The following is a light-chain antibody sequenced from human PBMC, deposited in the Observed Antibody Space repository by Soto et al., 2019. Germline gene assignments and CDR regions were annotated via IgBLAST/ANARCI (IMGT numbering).Light chain of an antibody. Sequence: DIQMTQSPSSLSASVGDRVTITCRASQSIGIYLNWYQQKPGKAPKLLMYGASNLQTGVPSRFSGSGSGTEFTLSIIGLQPEDFATYYCQQSNSSPITFGQGTRLDIK. J-gene: IGKJ5*01. V-gene: IGKV1-39*01. CDR2: GAS. CDR3: QQSNSSPIT. CDR1: QSIGIY.